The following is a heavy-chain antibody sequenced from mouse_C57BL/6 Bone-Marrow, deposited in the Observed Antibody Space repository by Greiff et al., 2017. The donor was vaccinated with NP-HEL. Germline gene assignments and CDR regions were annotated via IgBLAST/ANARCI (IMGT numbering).Heavy chain of an antibody. J-gene: IGHJ3*01. CDR3: ARDLLLRSSRRDWFAY. Sequence: EVQLQESGPGLVKPSQSLSLPCSVTGYSITSGYYWNWIRQFPGNKLEWMGYISYDGSNNYNPSLKNRISITRDTSKDQFFLKLNSVTTEDTATYYCARDLLLRSSRRDWFAYWGQGTLVTVSA. V-gene: IGHV3-6*01. CDR1: GYSITSGYY. CDR2: ISYDGSN. D-gene: IGHD1-1*01.